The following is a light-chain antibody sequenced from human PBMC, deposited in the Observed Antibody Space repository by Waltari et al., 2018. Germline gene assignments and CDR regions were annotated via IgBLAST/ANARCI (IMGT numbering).Light chain of an antibody. CDR1: QSVGTY. J-gene: IGKJ2*01. V-gene: IGKV3-11*01. CDR3: QQHSSWTPHT. Sequence: EIVLTQSPATLSLSPGETATLSCRASQSVGTYLAWYQQKPGQAPRLLIYDASNRATGIPDRFRGSGSGTDFTLTISSLEPEDFAVYYCQQHSSWTPHTFGQGARLEIK. CDR2: DAS.